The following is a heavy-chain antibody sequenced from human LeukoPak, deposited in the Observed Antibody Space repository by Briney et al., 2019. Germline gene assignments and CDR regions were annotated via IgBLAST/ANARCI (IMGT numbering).Heavy chain of an antibody. V-gene: IGHV3-30*18. D-gene: IGHD3-3*01. CDR3: AKDMRGYPYYYYGMDV. CDR2: ISYDGSNK. Sequence: GGSLRLSCAASGFTFSSYGMHWVRQAPGKGLEWVAVISYDGSNKYYADSVKGRFTISRDNSKNTLYLQMNSLRAEDTAVYYCAKDMRGYPYYYYGMDVWGQGTTVTVSS. CDR1: GFTFSSYG. J-gene: IGHJ6*02.